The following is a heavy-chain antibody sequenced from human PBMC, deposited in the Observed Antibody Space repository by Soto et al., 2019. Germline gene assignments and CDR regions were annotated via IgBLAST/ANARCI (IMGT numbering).Heavy chain of an antibody. V-gene: IGHV4-30-4*08. Sequence: QVQLQESGPGLVKPSQTLSLTCTVSGGSISSGGYYWSWIRQHPGKGLEWIGYIYYSGSTYYNPSLKSRVTISVDTSKNQFSLKLSSVTAADTAVYYCARAPLYGDSGFGPSGWFDPWGQGTLVTVSS. CDR2: IYYSGST. CDR1: GGSISSGGYY. CDR3: ARAPLYGDSGFGPSGWFDP. J-gene: IGHJ5*02. D-gene: IGHD4-17*01.